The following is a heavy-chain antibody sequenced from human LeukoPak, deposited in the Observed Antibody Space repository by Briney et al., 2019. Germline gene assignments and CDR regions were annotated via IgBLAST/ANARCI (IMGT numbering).Heavy chain of an antibody. Sequence: SETLSLTCAVYGGSFSGYYWSWIRQPPGKGLEWIGEINHSGSTNYNPSLKSRVTISVDTSKNQFSLKLSSVTAADTAVYYCARGLVGGDYYYGMDVWGQGTTVTVSS. CDR3: ARGLVGGDYYYGMDV. D-gene: IGHD2-15*01. CDR2: INHSGST. CDR1: GGSFSGYY. J-gene: IGHJ6*02. V-gene: IGHV4-34*01.